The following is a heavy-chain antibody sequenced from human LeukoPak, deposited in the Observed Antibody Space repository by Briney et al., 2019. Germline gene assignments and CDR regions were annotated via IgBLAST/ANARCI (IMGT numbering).Heavy chain of an antibody. V-gene: IGHV4-39*07. CDR2: IYYSGST. CDR1: GVSISSSSYY. CDR3: ARANSGTGDAFDI. Sequence: SETLSLTCTVSGVSISSSSYYWGWIRQPPGKGLQWIGSIYYSGSTFYNPSLKSRVTISVDTSKNQFSLELSSVTAADTAVYYCARANSGTGDAFDIWGQGTMVTVSS. J-gene: IGHJ3*02. D-gene: IGHD6-13*01.